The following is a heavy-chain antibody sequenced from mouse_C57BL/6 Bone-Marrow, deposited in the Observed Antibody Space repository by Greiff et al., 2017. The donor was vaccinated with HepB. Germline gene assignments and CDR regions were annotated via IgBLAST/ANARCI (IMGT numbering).Heavy chain of an antibody. CDR1: GYSITGGYY. J-gene: IGHJ2*01. D-gene: IGHD1-3*01. Sequence: EVKLVELGPGLVKPSQSLSLTCSVTGYSITGGYYWNWIRQFPGNKLEWMGYISYDGSNNYNPSLKNRISITRDTSKNQFFLKLNSVTTEDTATYYCANNYYFDYWGQGTTLTVSS. V-gene: IGHV3-6*01. CDR3: ANNYYFDY. CDR2: ISYDGSN.